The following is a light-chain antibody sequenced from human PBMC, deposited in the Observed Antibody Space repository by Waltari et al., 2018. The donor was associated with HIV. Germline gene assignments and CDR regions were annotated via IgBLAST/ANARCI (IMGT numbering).Light chain of an antibody. CDR1: SNDVGGYNS. CDR2: EVS. J-gene: IGLJ2*01. CDR3: SSYSGGNNFDVV. V-gene: IGLV2-8*01. Sequence: QSALTQPPSASGSPGQSVTISCTGTSNDVGGYNSVSWDQQHPGKAPKLMIYEVSERPSGVPDRFSGSKSGNTASLTVSGLQAEDEADYYCSSYSGGNNFDVVFGGGTKLTVL.